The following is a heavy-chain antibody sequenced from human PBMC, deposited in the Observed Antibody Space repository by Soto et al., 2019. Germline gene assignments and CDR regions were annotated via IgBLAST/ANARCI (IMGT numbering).Heavy chain of an antibody. V-gene: IGHV2-5*02. Sequence: QITLKESGPTLVKPTQTLTLTCTFSGFSLSTSGVGVGWIRQPPGKALEWLALIYWDDEKRYIPSLKSRLTITKDTSKNQVLLTMTNMDPVDTATYYCARTGTWTTAPHWYFDLWGRGTLVTVSS. J-gene: IGHJ2*01. CDR3: ARTGTWTTAPHWYFDL. CDR2: IYWDDEK. D-gene: IGHD4-17*01. CDR1: GFSLSTSGVG.